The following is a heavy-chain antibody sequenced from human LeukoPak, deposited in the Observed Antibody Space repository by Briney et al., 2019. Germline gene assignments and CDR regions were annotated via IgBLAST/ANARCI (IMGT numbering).Heavy chain of an antibody. CDR2: ISGSGGST. D-gene: IGHD2-2*01. CDR3: AKDDELGYCSSTSCSPRYYYYYYGMDV. Sequence: GGSLRLSCAASGFTFSSYAMSWVRQAPGKGLEWVSAISGSGGSTCYADSVKGRVTISRDNTKNTLYLHMNSLRAEDTAVYYCAKDDELGYCSSTSCSPRYYYYYYGMDVWGQGTTVTVSS. J-gene: IGHJ6*02. CDR1: GFTFSSYA. V-gene: IGHV3-23*01.